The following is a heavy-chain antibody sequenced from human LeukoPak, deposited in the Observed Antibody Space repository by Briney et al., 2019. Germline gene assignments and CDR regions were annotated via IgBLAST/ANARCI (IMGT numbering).Heavy chain of an antibody. CDR3: ARGSQQVWGYHDY. J-gene: IGHJ4*02. CDR1: GFTFGYYA. Sequence: GRSLRLSCVVAGFTFGYYALGWVSHAAGDWMDYVSAINNDGGDTYYANSVKGRFTISRDNSRNTLYLQMGSLRAEDMAVYYCARGSQQVWGYHDYWGQGTLVTVSS. CDR2: INNDGGDT. V-gene: IGHV3-64*01. D-gene: IGHD7-27*01.